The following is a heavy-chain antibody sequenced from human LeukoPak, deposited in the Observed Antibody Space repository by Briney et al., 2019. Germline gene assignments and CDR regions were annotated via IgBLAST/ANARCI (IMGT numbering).Heavy chain of an antibody. D-gene: IGHD3-22*01. Sequence: GSLILSCAASGFTFDNYAMMWVRQAPGKGLEWVSGLTGSGRRTFYADSVKGRFTVSRDSSKNTLYLQMKSLRVEDTAIYFCAKDRGTRRDFDSSAYDAYDVWGQGTMVTVSS. CDR2: LTGSGRRT. J-gene: IGHJ3*01. V-gene: IGHV3-23*01. CDR1: GFTFDNYA. CDR3: AKDRGTRRDFDSSAYDAYDV.